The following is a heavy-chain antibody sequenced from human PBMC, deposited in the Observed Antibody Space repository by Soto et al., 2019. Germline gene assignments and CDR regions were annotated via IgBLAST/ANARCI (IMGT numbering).Heavy chain of an antibody. CDR2: ISAHNGNT. J-gene: IGHJ4*02. CDR1: GYTFTSYG. V-gene: IGHV1-18*01. Sequence: QVQLVQSGAEVKKPGASVKVSCKASGYTFTSYGISWVRQAHGQGLEWMGWISAHNGNTKYAQKVQGRVTMTTDTSTSTANMELRSLKSDDTAVYYCARDLAAGMIDYWCQGTLVTVSS. D-gene: IGHD6-13*01. CDR3: ARDLAAGMIDY.